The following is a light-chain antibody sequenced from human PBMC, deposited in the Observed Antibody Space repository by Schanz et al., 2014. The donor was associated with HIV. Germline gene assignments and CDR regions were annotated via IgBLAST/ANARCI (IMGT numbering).Light chain of an antibody. CDR2: GNS. J-gene: IGLJ2*01. CDR1: SSNIGAGYD. V-gene: IGLV1-40*01. CDR3: AAWDVNLNGPV. Sequence: QSVLTQPPSVSAAPGQKVTISCTGSSSNIGAGYDVHWYQHLPGTAPKLLIYGNSNRPSGVPDRFSGSKSGTSASLAISGLQSEDEADYYCAAWDVNLNGPVFGGGTKLTVL.